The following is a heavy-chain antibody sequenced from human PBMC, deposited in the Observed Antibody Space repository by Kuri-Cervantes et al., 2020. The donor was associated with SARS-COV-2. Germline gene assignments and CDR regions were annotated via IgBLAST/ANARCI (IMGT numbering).Heavy chain of an antibody. CDR1: GGTFSSYS. V-gene: IGHV1-69*04. J-gene: IGHJ6*02. CDR2: IIPILGIA. D-gene: IGHD2-21*02. Sequence: SVKVSCKASGGTFSSYSISWVRQAPGQWLEWMGRIIPILGIANYAQKYHGRVTITADKSTSTAYMELSTLRSEDTAVYYCAADMAYCGGDCYSNYYYYYGMDVWGQGTTVTVSS. CDR3: AADMAYCGGDCYSNYYYYYGMDV.